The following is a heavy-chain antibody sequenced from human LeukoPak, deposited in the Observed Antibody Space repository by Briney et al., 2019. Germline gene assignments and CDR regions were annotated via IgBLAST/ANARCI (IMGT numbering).Heavy chain of an antibody. CDR2: ISGSGGST. CDR1: GFTFSSYA. Sequence: GGSLRLSCAASGFTFSSYAMSWVRQAPGKGLEWVSAISGSGGSTYYADTVKGRFTISRDNSKNTLYLQMNSLRAEDTAVYYCAKTGDYYYYGMDVWGQGTTVTVSS. J-gene: IGHJ6*02. V-gene: IGHV3-23*01. CDR3: AKTGDYYYYGMDV. D-gene: IGHD2-21*01.